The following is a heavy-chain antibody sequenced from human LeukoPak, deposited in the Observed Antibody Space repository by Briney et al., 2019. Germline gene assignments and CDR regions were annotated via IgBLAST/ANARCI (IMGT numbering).Heavy chain of an antibody. Sequence: SETLSLTCTVSGGSIRSDYWTWIRQPPGKGLEWIGYFYYSGSTNVNPSLKSRLTISVDTSKNQFSLQLSSVTAADTAVYYCAREYCTGNSCYFDYWGQGTPVTVSS. CDR2: FYYSGST. V-gene: IGHV4-59*01. D-gene: IGHD2-8*02. CDR3: AREYCTGNSCYFDY. J-gene: IGHJ4*02. CDR1: GGSIRSDY.